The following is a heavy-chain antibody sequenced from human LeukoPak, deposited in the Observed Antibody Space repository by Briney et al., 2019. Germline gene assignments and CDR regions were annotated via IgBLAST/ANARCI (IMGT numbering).Heavy chain of an antibody. J-gene: IGHJ4*02. Sequence: GGSLRLSCAASGFTFSSHEMNWVRQAPGKGLEWVSYISGSGTDIHYADSVKGRFTISRDNAKNSLFLQMNSLRDEDTAVYFCARKLALWGQGTLVTVSS. V-gene: IGHV3-48*03. CDR1: GFTFSSHE. CDR3: ARKLAL. CDR2: ISGSGTDI.